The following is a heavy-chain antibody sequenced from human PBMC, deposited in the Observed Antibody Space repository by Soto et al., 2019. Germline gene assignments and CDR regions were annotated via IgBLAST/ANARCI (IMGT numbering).Heavy chain of an antibody. J-gene: IGHJ4*02. CDR2: IYTTT. D-gene: IGHD1-1*01. CDR3: ARVQILQLENIFYY. Sequence: GGSLRLSCGASGFTLSDHWRHWVRQRPGKGLVWVSRIYTTTNYADSVKVRFIISRDNSRNTLDLQLNSLRAEDTAVYFCARVQILQLENIFYYWGQGNLVTVSS. V-gene: IGHV3-74*01. CDR1: GFTLSDHW.